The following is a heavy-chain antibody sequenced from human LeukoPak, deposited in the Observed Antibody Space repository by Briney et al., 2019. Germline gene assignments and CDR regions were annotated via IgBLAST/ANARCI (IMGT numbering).Heavy chain of an antibody. Sequence: SETLSLTCAVYGGSFSGYYWSWIRQPPGKGLEWIGEINHSGSTNYNPSLKSRVTISVDTSKNQFSLKLSSVTAADTAAYYCARGLTYLSPFDYWGQGTLVTVSS. CDR2: INHSGST. J-gene: IGHJ4*02. V-gene: IGHV4-34*01. CDR1: GGSFSGYY. CDR3: ARGLTYLSPFDY. D-gene: IGHD4/OR15-4a*01.